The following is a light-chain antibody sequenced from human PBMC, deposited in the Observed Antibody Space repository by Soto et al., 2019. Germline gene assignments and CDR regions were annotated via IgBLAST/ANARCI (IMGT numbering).Light chain of an antibody. CDR1: QSVSRNY. J-gene: IGKJ1*01. CDR3: QQDHNSLWT. CDR2: GAS. Sequence: LVLTQSPGTLSLSPGEKATLSCRASQSVSRNYLAWYQIKPGQAPRLLIYGASTRASGIPERFIGDGSGTEFALTLIILEPEGVAVYYCQQDHNSLWTFGKGTKVEI. V-gene: IGKV3-20*01.